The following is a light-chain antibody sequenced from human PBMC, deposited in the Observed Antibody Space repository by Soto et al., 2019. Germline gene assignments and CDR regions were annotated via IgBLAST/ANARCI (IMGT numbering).Light chain of an antibody. CDR3: QQYYRTPPYT. CDR1: QSVFYSSNNKNY. Sequence: DIVMTQSPDALAVSLGERSTINCKSSQSVFYSSNNKNYLAWYQQKPGQPPKLLIYWASTRESGVPDRFRGSGSGTDCPLTISSLQAEDVAVYYCQQYYRTPPYTFSHGTKLEIK. V-gene: IGKV4-1*01. CDR2: WAS. J-gene: IGKJ2*01.